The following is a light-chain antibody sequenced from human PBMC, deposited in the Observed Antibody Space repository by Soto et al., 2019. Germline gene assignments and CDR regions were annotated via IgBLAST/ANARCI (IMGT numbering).Light chain of an antibody. CDR2: QDS. CDR1: KLGDKY. Sequence: SYELTQPPSVSVSPGQTASITCSGDKLGDKYAYWYQQKPGQSPVLVIYQDSTRPSGIPERFSGSNSGNTATLTISGTQAMDEADYYCQAWDSSTYVFGTGTKLTVL. V-gene: IGLV3-1*01. J-gene: IGLJ1*01. CDR3: QAWDSSTYV.